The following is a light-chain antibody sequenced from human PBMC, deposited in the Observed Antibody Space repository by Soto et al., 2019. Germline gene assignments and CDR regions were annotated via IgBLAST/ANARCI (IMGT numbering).Light chain of an antibody. V-gene: IGLV2-14*01. Sequence: QSALTQPASVSGSPGQSITISCTGTSSDVGGYNYVSWYQQHPGKAPKLMIYDVSNRPSGVSNRFSGSKSGNTASLTISGXXXXXEADYYCSSYTSSSTLLFGGGTKLTVL. CDR3: SSYTSSSTLL. J-gene: IGLJ2*01. CDR1: SSDVGGYNY. CDR2: DVS.